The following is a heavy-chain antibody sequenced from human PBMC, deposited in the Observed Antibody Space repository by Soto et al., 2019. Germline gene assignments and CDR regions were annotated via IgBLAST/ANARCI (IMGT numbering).Heavy chain of an antibody. Sequence: QVQLVQSGAEVKKPGSSVKVSCKASGGTFSSYAISWVRQAPGQGLEWMGGIIPIFGTANYAQKFQGRVRIPGDESRSTADRERGGRRSEDTAVYYGGRERGGGGGGDTIDYWGQGTLVTVSS. CDR3: GRERGGGGGGDTIDY. J-gene: IGHJ4*02. CDR2: IIPIFGTA. V-gene: IGHV1-69*01. CDR1: GGTFSSYA. D-gene: IGHD2-21*02.